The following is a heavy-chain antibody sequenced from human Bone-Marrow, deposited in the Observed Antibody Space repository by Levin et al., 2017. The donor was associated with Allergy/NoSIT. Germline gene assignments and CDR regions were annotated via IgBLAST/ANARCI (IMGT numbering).Heavy chain of an antibody. D-gene: IGHD6-6*01. Sequence: SPTLSLTCTVSGGSISSSTHYWGWVRQAPGKGLEWIGSIYYSGVTYYNPSLKSRATISVDRFQNQFSLKLRSVTAADTAVYYCARERDLIGARAPFDYWGQGTLVTVSS. J-gene: IGHJ4*02. CDR2: IYYSGVT. V-gene: IGHV4-39*07. CDR3: ARERDLIGARAPFDY. CDR1: GGSISSSTHY.